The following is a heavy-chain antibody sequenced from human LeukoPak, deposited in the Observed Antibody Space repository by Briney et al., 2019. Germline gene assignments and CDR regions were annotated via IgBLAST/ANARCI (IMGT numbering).Heavy chain of an antibody. V-gene: IGHV3-7*01. CDR3: ARASDDFWSGYWAYYYYYMDV. CDR2: IKQDGSEK. D-gene: IGHD3-3*01. Sequence: GGSLRLSCAASGFTFSSYAMSWVRQAPGKGLEWVANIKQDGSEKYYVDSVKGRFTISRDNAKNSLYLQMNSLRAEDTAVYYCARASDDFWSGYWAYYYYYMDVWGKGTTVTVSS. CDR1: GFTFSSYA. J-gene: IGHJ6*03.